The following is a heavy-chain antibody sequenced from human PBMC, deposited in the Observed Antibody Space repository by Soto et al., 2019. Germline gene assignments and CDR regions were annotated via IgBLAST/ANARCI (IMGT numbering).Heavy chain of an antibody. CDR2: INHSGST. D-gene: IGHD3-3*01. CDR3: ARAQLSSGYYTPFDY. CDR1: GGSFSGYY. V-gene: IGHV4-34*01. J-gene: IGHJ4*02. Sequence: SETLSPTCAVYGGSFSGYYWSWIRQPPGKGLEWIGEINHSGSTNYNPSLKSRVTISVDTSKNQFSLKLSSVTAADTAVYYCARAQLSSGYYTPFDYWGQGALVTVSS.